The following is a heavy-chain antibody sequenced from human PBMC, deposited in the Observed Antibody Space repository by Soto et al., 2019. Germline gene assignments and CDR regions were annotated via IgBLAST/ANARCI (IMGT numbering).Heavy chain of an antibody. CDR1: GYTFTSYA. CDR2: INAGNGNT. CDR3: ARAGEYCSGGSCSYYYYYYMDV. J-gene: IGHJ6*03. Sequence: QVQLVQSGAAVKKPGASVKVSCKASGYTFTSYAMHWVRQAPGQRLEWMGWINAGNGNTKYSQKFQGRVTITRDTSASTAYMELSSMRSEDTAVYYCARAGEYCSGGSCSYYYYYYMDVWGKGTTVTVSS. V-gene: IGHV1-3*01. D-gene: IGHD2-15*01.